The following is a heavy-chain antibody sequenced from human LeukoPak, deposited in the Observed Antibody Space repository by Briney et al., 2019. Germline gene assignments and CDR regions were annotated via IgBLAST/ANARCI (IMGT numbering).Heavy chain of an antibody. J-gene: IGHJ4*02. D-gene: IGHD6-6*01. CDR2: ISWNSGSI. CDR1: GFTFDDYD. CDR3: AKVGSSGTKESDY. Sequence: GRSLRLSCAASGFTFDDYDMHWVRHAPGKGLEWVSGISWNSGSIVYADSVKGRFNISRDNAKNSLYLQMNSLRAEDTALYYCAKVGSSGTKESDYWGQGTLVTVSS. V-gene: IGHV3-9*01.